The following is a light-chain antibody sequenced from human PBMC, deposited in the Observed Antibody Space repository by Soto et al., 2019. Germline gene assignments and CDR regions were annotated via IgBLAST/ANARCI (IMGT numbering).Light chain of an antibody. Sequence: HSVLTQPPSMSGAPGQRVTISCTGSSSNIGAGYDVHWYQQLPGTAPKLLIYGNINRPSGVPDRFSGSKSGTSASLAITGLQAEDEADYFCCSYAQSGTCVFGGGTK. CDR1: SSNIGAGYD. CDR3: CSYAQSGTCV. J-gene: IGLJ3*02. V-gene: IGLV1-40*01. CDR2: GNI.